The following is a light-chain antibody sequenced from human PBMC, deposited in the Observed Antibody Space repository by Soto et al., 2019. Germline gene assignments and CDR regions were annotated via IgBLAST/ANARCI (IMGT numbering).Light chain of an antibody. V-gene: IGLV2-14*01. Sequence: QSVLTQPASESGSPGQSITISCTGSSSDVGGYKYVSWYQQHPGKAPKLMIYEVSSRPSGVSNRFSGSKSGNMASLTISGLQAEDEADYYCSSYTSSSTLVFGGGTKLTVL. J-gene: IGLJ3*02. CDR1: SSDVGGYKY. CDR2: EVS. CDR3: SSYTSSSTLV.